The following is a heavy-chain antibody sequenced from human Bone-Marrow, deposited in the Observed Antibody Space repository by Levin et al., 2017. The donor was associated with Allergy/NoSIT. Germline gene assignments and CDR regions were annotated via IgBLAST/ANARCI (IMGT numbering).Heavy chain of an antibody. D-gene: IGHD3-3*01. J-gene: IGHJ5*02. CDR3: ARNFDLWSGPPFDP. CDR2: INPDSGGT. Sequence: ASVKVSCKASGFTFTDYYIHWVREAPGQGLEWIGWINPDSGGTLYSGKFKGRVSITSDTSVSTIFLDLMRLRSDDTAIYYCARNFDLWSGPPFDPWGQGTLITVSS. V-gene: IGHV1-2*02. CDR1: GFTFTDYY.